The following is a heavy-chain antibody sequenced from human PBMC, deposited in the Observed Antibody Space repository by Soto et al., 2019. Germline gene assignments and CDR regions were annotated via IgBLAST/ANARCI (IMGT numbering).Heavy chain of an antibody. CDR2: IYSDGST. V-gene: IGHV3-66*01. J-gene: IGHJ4*02. Sequence: PGGSLRLSCATSGFTLSYSFMSWVRQAPGKGLEWVSLIYSDGSTFYADAVKGRFTISRDNSKNTLYLQMNSLRAEDRAVYYCARGNDGSGYSDPGGGGTRVTVSS. D-gene: IGHD3-22*01. CDR3: ARGNDGSGYSDP. CDR1: GFTLSYSF.